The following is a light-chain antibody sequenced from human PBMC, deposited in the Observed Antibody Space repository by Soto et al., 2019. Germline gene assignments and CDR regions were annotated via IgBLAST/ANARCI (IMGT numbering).Light chain of an antibody. Sequence: TQSPATLSVSPGDRATLSCRASQSVSRNLAWYQQKPGRAPRLLIYGASTRATGVPARFSGSGSGTEFTRSISSLQFDDFAVYYCQQYGDWPPDTFGQGTKLEI. CDR3: QQYGDWPPDT. V-gene: IGKV3-15*01. J-gene: IGKJ2*01. CDR2: GAS. CDR1: QSVSRN.